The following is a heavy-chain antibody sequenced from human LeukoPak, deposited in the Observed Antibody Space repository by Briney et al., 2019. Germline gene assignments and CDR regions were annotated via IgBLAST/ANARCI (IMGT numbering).Heavy chain of an antibody. CDR2: ISGSGGST. CDR3: ARCGGSAWCADLDY. V-gene: IGHV3-23*01. CDR1: GFIFNNYA. J-gene: IGHJ4*02. D-gene: IGHD6-19*01. Sequence: GGSLRLSCAASGFIFNNYAMSWVRQAPGKGLEWVSTISGSGGSTYYADSVKGRFTISRDNSKNTLYLQMNCLRAEDTAVYYCARCGGSAWCADLDYWGQGTLVTVSS.